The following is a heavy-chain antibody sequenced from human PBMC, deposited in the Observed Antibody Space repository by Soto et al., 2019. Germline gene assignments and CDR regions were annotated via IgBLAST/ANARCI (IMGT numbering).Heavy chain of an antibody. J-gene: IGHJ3*02. CDR2: IWYDGSKK. V-gene: IGHV3-33*01. D-gene: IGHD3-10*01. CDR1: GFTFSSYG. Sequence: QVQLMESGGGVVQPGRSLRLSCAASGFTFSSYGMHWVRQAPGKGLEWVELIWYDGSKKYYADSVKGRFTISRDDSKNTLYLQMNSLRAEGTAVYYCARGSEGNAFDIWGQGTMVTVSS. CDR3: ARGSEGNAFDI.